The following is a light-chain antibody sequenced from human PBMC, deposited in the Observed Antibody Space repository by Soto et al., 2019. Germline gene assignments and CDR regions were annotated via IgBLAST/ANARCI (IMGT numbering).Light chain of an antibody. CDR1: TSSIGTNA. CDR3: AAWDDNLPGWV. V-gene: IGLV1-44*01. Sequence: QSVLIQPPSASGTPGQRVTIPCSGSTSSIGTNAVNWYYQVPGAAPRLLIFGTSQRPSGVPDRFSGSKSGTSASLAISGLQSEDEADYYCAAWDDNLPGWVFGGGTKLTDL. J-gene: IGLJ3*02. CDR2: GTS.